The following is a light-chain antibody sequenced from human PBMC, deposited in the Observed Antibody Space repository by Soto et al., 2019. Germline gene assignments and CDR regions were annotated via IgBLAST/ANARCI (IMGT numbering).Light chain of an antibody. CDR1: QSINNNN. V-gene: IGKV3-20*01. CDR2: GAS. CDR3: QQYGRSLLYS. J-gene: IGKJ2*01. Sequence: EIVLTQSPGTLSLSPGERATLSCRASQSINNNNVAWYQQKPGQAPRLLIYGASSRATGIPDRFGGSGSGTYITLAIISVEAEVLALFCWQQYGRSLLYSFGPGTKLEIK.